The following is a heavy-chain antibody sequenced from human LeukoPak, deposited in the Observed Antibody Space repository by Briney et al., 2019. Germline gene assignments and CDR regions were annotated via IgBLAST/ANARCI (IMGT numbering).Heavy chain of an antibody. CDR1: GFTFDDYA. J-gene: IGHJ4*02. Sequence: GGSLRLSCAASGFTFDDYAMHRVRQAPGKGLEWVSGISWNSGSIGYADSVKGRFTISRDNAKNSLYLQMNSLRAEDTALYYCAKDGDYYDSSGVIDYWGQGTLVTVSS. D-gene: IGHD3-22*01. CDR3: AKDGDYYDSSGVIDY. CDR2: ISWNSGSI. V-gene: IGHV3-9*01.